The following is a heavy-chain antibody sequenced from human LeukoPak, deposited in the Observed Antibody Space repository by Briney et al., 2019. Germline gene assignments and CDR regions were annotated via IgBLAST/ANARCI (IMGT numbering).Heavy chain of an antibody. CDR1: GGSISSSSYY. V-gene: IGHV4-39*07. CDR3: ARGESSYYYGSGSLSVWFDP. D-gene: IGHD3-10*01. J-gene: IGHJ5*02. Sequence: PSETLSLTCTVSGGSISSSSYYWGWIRQPPGKGLEWIGSIYHSGSTYYNPSLKSRVTISVDRSKDQFSLKLSSVTAADTAVYYCARGESSYYYGSGSLSVWFDPWGQGTLVTVSS. CDR2: IYHSGST.